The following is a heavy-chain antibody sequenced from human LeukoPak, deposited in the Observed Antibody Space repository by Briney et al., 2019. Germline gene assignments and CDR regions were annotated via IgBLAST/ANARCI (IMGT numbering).Heavy chain of an antibody. D-gene: IGHD4-11*01. CDR1: GGSITSGSYY. V-gene: IGHV4-61*02. J-gene: IGHJ3*02. Sequence: PSQTLSLTCTVSGGSITSGSYYWSWIRQPAGKGLEWIGRIYTSESTNYNPSLKSRVTISVDTSKNQFSLKLSSVTAADTAVYYCARDHGTVALDAFHIWGQGTMVTVSS. CDR3: ARDHGTVALDAFHI. CDR2: IYTSEST.